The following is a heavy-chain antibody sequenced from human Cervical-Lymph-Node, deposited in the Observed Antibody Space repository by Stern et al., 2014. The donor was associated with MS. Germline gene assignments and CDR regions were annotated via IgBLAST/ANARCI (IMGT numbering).Heavy chain of an antibody. CDR2: IYYSGST. J-gene: IGHJ5*02. Sequence: QVQLQESGPGLVKPSQTLSLTCTVSGGSISSGGYYWSWIRQHPGKGLEWIGYIYYSGSTYYNPSLKSRVPISVDTSKNQFSLKLSSVTAADTAVYYCARVRVTVTRNWFDPWGQGTLVTVSS. V-gene: IGHV4-31*03. D-gene: IGHD4-17*01. CDR3: ARVRVTVTRNWFDP. CDR1: GGSISSGGYY.